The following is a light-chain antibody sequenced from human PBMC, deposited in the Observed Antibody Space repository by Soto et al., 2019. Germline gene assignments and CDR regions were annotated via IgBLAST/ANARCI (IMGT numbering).Light chain of an antibody. J-gene: IGLJ1*01. CDR1: SSDVGAYNY. V-gene: IGLV2-8*01. Sequence: QSALTQPPSASGSPGQTVAISCTGTSSDVGAYNYVSWYQQHPGKAPKLLIYDVIQRPSGVPARFSGSKSGNTASLTVSGLQPEDEADYYCCSYTTRGTYVFGTGTKLTVL. CDR3: CSYTTRGTYV. CDR2: DVI.